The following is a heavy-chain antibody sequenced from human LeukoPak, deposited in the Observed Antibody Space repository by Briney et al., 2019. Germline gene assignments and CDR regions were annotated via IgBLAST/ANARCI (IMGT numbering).Heavy chain of an antibody. J-gene: IGHJ4*02. D-gene: IGHD3-10*01. V-gene: IGHV4-34*01. CDR2: ITHSGST. CDR1: GGSFSGYY. CDR3: ARGPGELLTYFDY. Sequence: SETLSLTCAVYGGSFSGYYWSWIRQPPGKGLEWIGEITHSGSTNYDPSLKSRVTISVDKSKNQFSLKLSSVTAADTAVYYCARGPGELLTYFDYWGQGTLVTVSS.